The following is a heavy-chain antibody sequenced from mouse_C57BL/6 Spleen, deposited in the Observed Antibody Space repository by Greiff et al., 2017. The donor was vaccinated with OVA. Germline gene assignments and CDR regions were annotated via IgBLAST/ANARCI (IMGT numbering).Heavy chain of an antibody. Sequence: EVKLVESGGGLVKPGGSLKLSCAASGFTFSSYAMSWVRQTPEKRLEWVATISDGGSYTYYPDNVKGRFTLTRDNAKNNLYLHMSHLRSEDAARYYCARDVYGSPFDYWGQGTTLTVSS. CDR2: ISDGGSYT. CDR1: GFTFSSYA. CDR3: ARDVYGSPFDY. V-gene: IGHV5-4*01. D-gene: IGHD1-1*01. J-gene: IGHJ2*01.